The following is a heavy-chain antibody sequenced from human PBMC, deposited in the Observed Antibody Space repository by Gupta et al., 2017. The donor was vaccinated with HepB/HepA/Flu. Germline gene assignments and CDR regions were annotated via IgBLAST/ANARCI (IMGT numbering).Heavy chain of an antibody. D-gene: IGHD1-26*01. V-gene: IGHV3-15*02. Sequence: EVQLVESGGALVKPGGSLRLSCAASGFTFTNAFMSWVRRAPGKGLEWVGRIKSKTDGGATDYAAPVKGRFTISRDDSKNTLYLQMNSLETEDTAVYYCTTGQRSYWGNYFDDWGQGTLVTVSS. CDR3: TTGQRSYWGNYFDD. CDR1: GFTFTNAF. CDR2: IKSKTDGGAT. J-gene: IGHJ4*02.